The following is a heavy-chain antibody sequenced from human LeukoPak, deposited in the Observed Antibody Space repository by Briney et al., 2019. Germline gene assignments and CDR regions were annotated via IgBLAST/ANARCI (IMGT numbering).Heavy chain of an antibody. CDR3: ARIGGSYFDY. CDR1: GGSISSSYYY. Sequence: NPSETLSLTCTVSGGSISSSYYYWGWIRQPPGKGLEWIGSIYSSGSTYYNPSLKSRVTISVDTSKNQFSLKLSSVTAADTAVYYCARIGGSYFDYWGQGTLVTVSS. V-gene: IGHV4-39*01. D-gene: IGHD1-26*01. J-gene: IGHJ4*02. CDR2: IYSSGST.